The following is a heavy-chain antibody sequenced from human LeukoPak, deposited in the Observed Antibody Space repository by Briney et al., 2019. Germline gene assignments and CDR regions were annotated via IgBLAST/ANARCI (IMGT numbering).Heavy chain of an antibody. CDR2: MNPNSGNT. D-gene: IGHD6-13*01. J-gene: IGHJ6*03. Sequence: ASVKVSFKASGYTFTSYDINWVRQATGQGLEWMGWMNPNSGNTGYAQKFQGRVTITRNTSISTAYMELSSLRSEDTAVYYCARGLGSSWYSYYYMDVWGKGTTVTVSS. CDR1: GYTFTSYD. V-gene: IGHV1-8*03. CDR3: ARGLGSSWYSYYYMDV.